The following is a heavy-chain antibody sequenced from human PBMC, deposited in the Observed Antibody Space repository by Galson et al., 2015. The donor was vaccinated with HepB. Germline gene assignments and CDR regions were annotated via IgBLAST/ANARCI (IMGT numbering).Heavy chain of an antibody. V-gene: IGHV3-9*01. D-gene: IGHD5-18*01. CDR1: GFTFHNYA. CDR3: AKDKGELRGYNYGFPNYYFDS. CDR2: ISWNSGSV. Sequence: SLRLSCAASGFTFHNYAMHWVRQVPGKGLEWVSSISWNSGSVAYADSMEGRFTISRDNAKNSLYLQMNSLRAEDTAFYYCAKDKGELRGYNYGFPNYYFDSWGQGTLVTVSP. J-gene: IGHJ4*02.